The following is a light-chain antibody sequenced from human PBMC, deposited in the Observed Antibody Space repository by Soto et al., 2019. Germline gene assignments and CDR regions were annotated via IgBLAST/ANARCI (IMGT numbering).Light chain of an antibody. CDR2: EVS. Sequence: QSVLTQPASVSGSPGQSITIPCTGTSSDVGGYNYVSWYQQHPGKAPKLMIYEVSNRPSGVSNRFSGSKSGNTASLTISGLQAEDEADYYSSSYTSSSTWVFGGGTKLTVL. CDR1: SSDVGGYNY. CDR3: SSYTSSSTWV. V-gene: IGLV2-14*01. J-gene: IGLJ3*02.